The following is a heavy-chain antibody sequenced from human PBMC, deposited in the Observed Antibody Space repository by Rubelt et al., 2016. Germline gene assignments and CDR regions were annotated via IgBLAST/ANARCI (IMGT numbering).Heavy chain of an antibody. V-gene: IGHV3-7*01. J-gene: IGHJ4*02. D-gene: IGHD2-21*01. CDR1: GLTFSRYG. CDR2: INEHGGDK. Sequence: EVQLVESGGGVVQPGRSLRLSCGVSGLTFSRYGMHWVRQAPGRGLEWVANINEHGGDKYYVDSVKGRFSISRDNAKNSLYLQMNSLRAEDTAVYYCARHAYYCFAYWGQGTLVTVSS. CDR3: ARHAYYCFAY.